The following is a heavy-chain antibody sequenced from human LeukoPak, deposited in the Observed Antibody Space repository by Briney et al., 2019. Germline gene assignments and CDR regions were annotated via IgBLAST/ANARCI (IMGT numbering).Heavy chain of an antibody. J-gene: IGHJ6*03. Sequence: SETLSLTCTVSGYSISSGYYWGWIRQPPGKGLEWIGSIYHSGSTYYNPSLKSRVTISVDTSKNQFSLKLSSVTAADTAIYYCARRTKDYGSGTYYYYYYMDVWGKGTTVTISS. CDR1: GYSISSGYY. D-gene: IGHD3-10*01. V-gene: IGHV4-38-2*02. CDR2: IYHSGST. CDR3: ARRTKDYGSGTYYYYYYMDV.